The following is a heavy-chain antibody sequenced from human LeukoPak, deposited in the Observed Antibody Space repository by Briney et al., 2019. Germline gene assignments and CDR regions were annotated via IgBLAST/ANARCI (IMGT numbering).Heavy chain of an antibody. CDR3: ARDGANDYGDQYRYFDL. CDR1: GFTFDTYI. J-gene: IGHJ2*01. CDR2: VSPDGTNT. Sequence: GGSLRLSCAASGFTFDTYIMHWVRQAPGKGLEYVSAVSPDGTNTFYGNSVKGRFTISRDNSRNTLFLQMGSLRAEDMAVYYCARDGANDYGDQYRYFDLWGRGTLVTVSS. D-gene: IGHD4-17*01. V-gene: IGHV3-64*01.